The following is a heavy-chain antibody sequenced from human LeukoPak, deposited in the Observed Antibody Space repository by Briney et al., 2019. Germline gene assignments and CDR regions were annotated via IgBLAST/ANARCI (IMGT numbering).Heavy chain of an antibody. D-gene: IGHD3-3*01. J-gene: IGHJ4*02. CDR1: GRSISISSYY. CDR2: ICYSGST. V-gene: IGHV4-39*01. CDR3: ARHVGSTYYDFWSGSNFDY. Sequence: SDTLSLTYTLSGRSISISSYYWGWIRRPPGRGLERIGSICYSGSTYYNPSLTSRVTISVGTSKNQLSLKLSSVTAADTAVYYCARHVGSTYYDFWSGSNFDYWGQGTLVTVS.